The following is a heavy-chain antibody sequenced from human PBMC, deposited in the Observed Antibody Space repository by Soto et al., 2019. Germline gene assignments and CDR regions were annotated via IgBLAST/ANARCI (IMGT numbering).Heavy chain of an antibody. Sequence: EVQLVESGGGLVKPGGSLRLSCAASGFTFSNAWMNWVRQAPGKGLEWVGRIKSKTDGGTTDYAAPVKGRFTISRDDSKNTLYLERNSRKAEDTAVYYCTTEGGLAAARGGDSQGSSWYEDAFDIWGQGTMVTVSS. D-gene: IGHD6-13*01. CDR3: TTEGGLAAARGGDSQGSSWYEDAFDI. V-gene: IGHV3-15*07. CDR1: GFTFSNAW. J-gene: IGHJ3*02. CDR2: IKSKTDGGTT.